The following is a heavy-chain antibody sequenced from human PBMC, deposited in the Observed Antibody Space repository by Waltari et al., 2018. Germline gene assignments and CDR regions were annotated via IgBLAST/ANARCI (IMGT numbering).Heavy chain of an antibody. V-gene: IGHV4-30-4*08. CDR2: IYYRGST. CDR3: ASYGDYVYSPIDESFQH. CDR1: GGSISSGDYY. J-gene: IGHJ1*01. Sequence: QVQLQESGPGLVKPSQTLSLTCTVSGGSISSGDYYWSWTRPPPRKGLEGIGSIYYRGSTYSNPSPKSQVTIPVDPSKNRFSLKLSLLPAQTTAGYSCASYGDYVYSPIDESFQHWGQGTLVTVSS. D-gene: IGHD4-17*01.